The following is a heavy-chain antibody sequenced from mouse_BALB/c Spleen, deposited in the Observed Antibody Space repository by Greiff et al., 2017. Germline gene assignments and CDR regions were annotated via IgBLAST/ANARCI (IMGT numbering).Heavy chain of an antibody. CDR2: ISYSGST. J-gene: IGHJ4*01. CDR1: GYSITSDYA. D-gene: IGHD1-1*01. CDR3: AGSYYGSSYAMDY. Sequence: EVQLQESGPGLVKPSQSLSLTCTVTGYSITSDYAWNWIRQFPGNKLEWMGYISYSGSTSYNPSLKSRISITRDTSKNQFFLQLNSVTTEDTATYYCAGSYYGSSYAMDYWGQGTSVTVSS. V-gene: IGHV3-2*02.